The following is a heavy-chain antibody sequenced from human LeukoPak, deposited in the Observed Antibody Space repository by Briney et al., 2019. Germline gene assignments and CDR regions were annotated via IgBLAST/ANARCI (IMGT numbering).Heavy chain of an antibody. CDR3: GIEIFGVVIAGGPYYYYYMDV. CDR2: IYYSGST. Sequence: PSETLSLTCTVSGGSISSGDYYWSWIRQPPGKGLEWIGYIYYSGSTYYNPSLKSPVTISVDPSKNQFSLKLSSVTAADTAVYYRGIEIFGVVIAGGPYYYYYMDVWGKGTTVTVSS. V-gene: IGHV4-30-4*08. J-gene: IGHJ6*03. CDR1: GGSISSGDYY. D-gene: IGHD3-3*01.